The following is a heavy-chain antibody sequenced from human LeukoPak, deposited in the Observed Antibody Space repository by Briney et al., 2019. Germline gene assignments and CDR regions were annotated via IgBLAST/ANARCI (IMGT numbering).Heavy chain of an antibody. V-gene: IGHV4-34*01. D-gene: IGHD7-27*01. J-gene: IGHJ6*03. Sequence: PGGTLRLSCAASGFTFSSYGMSWVRQPPGKGLEWIGEINHSGSTNYNPSLKSRVTISVDTSKNQFSLKLSSVTAADTAVYYCARNWGRMGYYYYYMDVWGKGTTVTVSS. CDR2: INHSGST. CDR3: ARNWGRMGYYYYYMDV. CDR1: GFTFSSYG.